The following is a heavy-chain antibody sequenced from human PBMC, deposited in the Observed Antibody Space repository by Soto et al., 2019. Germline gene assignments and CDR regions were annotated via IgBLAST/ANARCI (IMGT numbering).Heavy chain of an antibody. CDR1: GFTFSTYW. CDR3: VREKELYY. J-gene: IGHJ4*02. CDR2: ISGDGTSI. Sequence: GGSLRLSCAASGFTFSTYWMHWVRQAPGKGLMWISLISGDGTSITYADSMKGRFTISRDNAKNTLFLQMNSLRAEDTAVYYCVREKELYYWGQGTLVTVSS. D-gene: IGHD1-7*01. V-gene: IGHV3-74*01.